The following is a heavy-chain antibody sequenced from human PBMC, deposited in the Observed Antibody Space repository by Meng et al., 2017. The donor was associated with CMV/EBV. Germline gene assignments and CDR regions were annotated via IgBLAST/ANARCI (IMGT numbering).Heavy chain of an antibody. CDR1: GGTFSSYA. CDR3: ARRKLVGYCTNGVCPGWFDP. CDR2: IIPIFGTA. D-gene: IGHD2-8*01. V-gene: IGHV1-69*05. Sequence: SVKVSCKASGGTFSSYAISWVRQAPGQGLEWMGGIIPIFGTANYAQKFQGRVTITTDESTSTAYMELRSLKSEDTAVYYCARRKLVGYCTNGVCPGWFDPWGQGTLVTVSS. J-gene: IGHJ5*02.